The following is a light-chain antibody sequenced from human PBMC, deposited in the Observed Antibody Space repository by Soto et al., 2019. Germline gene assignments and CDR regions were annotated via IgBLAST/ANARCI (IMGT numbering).Light chain of an antibody. CDR3: SSYGGYNNVV. CDR2: EVN. V-gene: IGLV2-8*01. CDR1: SNDVGAFDY. J-gene: IGLJ1*01. Sequence: QSALTQPASVSASPGQSISISCTGTSNDVGAFDYVSWYQQHPGKAPKLIIHEVNQRPSGVPDRFSGSKSGNTASLTVSGLQAEDEGTYYCSSYGGYNNVVFGTGTKVTVL.